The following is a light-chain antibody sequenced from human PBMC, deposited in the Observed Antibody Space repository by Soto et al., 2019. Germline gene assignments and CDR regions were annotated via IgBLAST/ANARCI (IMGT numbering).Light chain of an antibody. CDR2: EVS. CDR3: SSYTSSSTLGYV. Sequence: PGQSITISCTGTSGDVGGYNYVSWYQHHPGKAPKLMIYEVSNRPSGVSNRFSGSKSGNTASLIISGLQAEDEADYYCSSYTSSSTLGYVFGTGTKVTAL. J-gene: IGLJ1*01. CDR1: SGDVGGYNY. V-gene: IGLV2-14*01.